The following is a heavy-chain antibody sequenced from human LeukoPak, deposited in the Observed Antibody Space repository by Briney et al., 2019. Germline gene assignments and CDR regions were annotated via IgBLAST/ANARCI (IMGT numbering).Heavy chain of an antibody. V-gene: IGHV4-4*07. CDR3: ATTTSILAFDI. D-gene: IGHD3-3*01. Sequence: SETLSLTCTVSGDSNSSYYCNWIRQPAGKGLEYIGRIYSTGSTNYNPSLKSRVTMSVDTSKNHFSLKLSSVTAADTAVYYCATTTSILAFDIWGQGTMVTVSS. CDR2: IYSTGST. CDR1: GDSNSSYY. J-gene: IGHJ3*02.